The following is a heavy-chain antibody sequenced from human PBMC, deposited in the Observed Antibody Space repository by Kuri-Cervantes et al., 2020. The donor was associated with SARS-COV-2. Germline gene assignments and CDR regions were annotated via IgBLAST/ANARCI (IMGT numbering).Heavy chain of an antibody. V-gene: IGHV3-23*01. CDR3: ARADFWSGLFDS. D-gene: IGHD3-3*01. CDR1: GFTFSSYA. Sequence: GESLKISCAASGFTFSSYAMSWVRQAPGKGLEWVSAISGSGGSTYYADSVKGRFTISRDNAKNSLYLQMNSLRAEDTAVYYCARADFWSGLFDSWGRGTLVTVSS. CDR2: ISGSGGST. J-gene: IGHJ4*02.